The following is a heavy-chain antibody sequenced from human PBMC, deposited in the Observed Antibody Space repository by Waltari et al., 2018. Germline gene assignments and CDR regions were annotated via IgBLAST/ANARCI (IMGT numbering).Heavy chain of an antibody. Sequence: QVQLQQWRAGLLKPSETLSPTCAVYGGSFSGYYWSWTRQPPGKGLECIGEINHSGSTNYNPSLKSRVTISVDTSKNQFSLKLSSVTAADTAVYYCARGLYCSGGSCYWFDPWGQGTLVTVSS. CDR3: ARGLYCSGGSCYWFDP. J-gene: IGHJ5*02. D-gene: IGHD2-15*01. V-gene: IGHV4-34*01. CDR2: INHSGST. CDR1: GGSFSGYY.